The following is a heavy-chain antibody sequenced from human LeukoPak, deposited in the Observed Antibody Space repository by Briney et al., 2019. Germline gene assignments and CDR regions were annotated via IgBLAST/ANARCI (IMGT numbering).Heavy chain of an antibody. Sequence: SETLSLTCAVSGYSISSNNWWAWIRQPPGKGLEWIGYIYYSGSTYYNPYNPSLTSRVTMSVDTSKNQFSLTLDSVTEIDTAMYYCARNQAVAANRGAFDIWGQGTMVTVSS. J-gene: IGHJ3*02. D-gene: IGHD6-19*01. CDR3: ARNQAVAANRGAFDI. CDR2: IYYSGST. V-gene: IGHV4-28*01. CDR1: GYSISSNNW.